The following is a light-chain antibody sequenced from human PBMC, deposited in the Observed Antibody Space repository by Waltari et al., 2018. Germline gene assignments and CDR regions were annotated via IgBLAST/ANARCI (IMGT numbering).Light chain of an antibody. CDR1: ALPKQY. Sequence: SYELTQPPSVSVSPGETAKIACSGDALPKQYAYWYRQNTGQAPVVGIYKDTVTPSGLPRRFSGASSGTTVTLTISGVQAEDEAYYYCLSADMGGNQGVFGGGTKLTVL. J-gene: IGLJ2*01. CDR3: LSADMGGNQGV. V-gene: IGLV3-25*03. CDR2: KDT.